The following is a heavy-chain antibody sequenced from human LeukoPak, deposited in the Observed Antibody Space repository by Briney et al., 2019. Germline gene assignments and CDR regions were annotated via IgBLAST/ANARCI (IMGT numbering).Heavy chain of an antibody. CDR2: INPNSGGT. CDR1: GYTFTGYY. D-gene: IGHD6-13*01. V-gene: IGHV1-2*02. Sequence: ASVKVSCKASGYTFTGYYMHWVRQAPGQGLEWMGWINPNSGGTNYAQKFQGRVTITRDTSASTAYMELSSLRSEDTAVYYCASDGYSSSWYFYWGQGTLVTVSS. J-gene: IGHJ4*02. CDR3: ASDGYSSSWYFY.